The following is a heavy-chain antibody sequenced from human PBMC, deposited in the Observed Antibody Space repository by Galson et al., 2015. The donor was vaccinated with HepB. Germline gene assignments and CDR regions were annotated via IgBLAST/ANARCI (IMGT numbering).Heavy chain of an antibody. CDR3: ARDLYIVVVVAATPRGMDV. J-gene: IGHJ6*02. CDR2: ISSSSSTI. CDR1: GFTFSSYS. D-gene: IGHD2-15*01. V-gene: IGHV3-48*01. Sequence: LRLSCAASGFTFSSYSMNWVRQAPGKGLEWVSYISSSSSTIYYADSVKGRFTISRDNAKNSLYLQMNSLRGEDTAVYYCARDLYIVVVVAATPRGMDVWGQGTTVTVSS.